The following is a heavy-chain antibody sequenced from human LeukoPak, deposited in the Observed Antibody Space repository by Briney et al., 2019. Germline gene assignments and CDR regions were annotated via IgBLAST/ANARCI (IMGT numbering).Heavy chain of an antibody. CDR1: GGSITNTNY. J-gene: IGHJ4*02. D-gene: IGHD6-19*01. V-gene: IGHV4-4*02. CDR2: VNLQGST. Sequence: SGTLSLTCGVSGGSITNTNYWTWVRQPPGKGLEWIGEVNLQGSTNYNPSLMGRVAISVDTSENHISLQLTSVTAADTAVYYCAGEGSPYRPLDYSGQGTLVTVSS. CDR3: AGEGSPYRPLDY.